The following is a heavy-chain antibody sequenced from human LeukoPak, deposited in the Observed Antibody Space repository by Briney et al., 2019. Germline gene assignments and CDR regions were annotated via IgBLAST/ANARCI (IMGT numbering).Heavy chain of an antibody. CDR2: ISGSGGST. Sequence: PGGSLRLSCAASGFTFSSYAMSWVRQAPGKGLEWVSAISGSGGSTYYADSVKGRFTISRDNSKNTLYLQMNSLRAEDMAVYYCAGLITIFGVVIDYWGQGTLVTVSS. D-gene: IGHD3-3*01. V-gene: IGHV3-23*01. J-gene: IGHJ4*02. CDR1: GFTFSSYA. CDR3: AGLITIFGVVIDY.